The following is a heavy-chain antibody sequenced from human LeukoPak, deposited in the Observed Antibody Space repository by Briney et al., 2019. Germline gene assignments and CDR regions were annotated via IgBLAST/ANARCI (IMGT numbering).Heavy chain of an antibody. CDR1: GGSISSYY. J-gene: IGHJ5*02. V-gene: IGHV4-4*07. Sequence: PSETLSLTCTVSGGSISSYYWSWIRQPARKGLEWIGRIYTSGSTNYNPPLKSRVTISVDTSKNQFSLKLSSVTAADTAGYYCAREKGSSSWYINWFDPWGQGTLVTVSS. CDR2: IYTSGST. CDR3: AREKGSSSWYINWFDP. D-gene: IGHD6-13*01.